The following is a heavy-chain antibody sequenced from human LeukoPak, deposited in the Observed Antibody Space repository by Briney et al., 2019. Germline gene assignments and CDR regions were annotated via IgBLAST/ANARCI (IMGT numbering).Heavy chain of an antibody. CDR1: GFTFSNCA. J-gene: IGHJ4*02. CDR3: AKEPGYYFDY. CDR2: ISYDGSNK. V-gene: IGHV3-30-3*01. Sequence: GRSLRLSCAASGFTFSNCAMHWVRQAPGKGLEWVAVISYDGSNKFYADSVKGRFTISRDNSKNTLYLQMKSLRADDMAVYYCAKEPGYYFDYWGQGTLVTVSS.